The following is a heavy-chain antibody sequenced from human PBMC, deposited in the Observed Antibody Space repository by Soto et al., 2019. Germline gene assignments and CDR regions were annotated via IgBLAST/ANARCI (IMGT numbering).Heavy chain of an antibody. J-gene: IGHJ4*02. CDR3: ATYTAFAKYYFDY. V-gene: IGHV4-30-2*01. Sequence: SETLSLTCAVSGVSITTNGYSWSWIRQPPGKGLEWIGYIYPSGTIFYNPSLNSRVTISADTSNSQFSLKLTSVTAADTAVYFCATYTAFAKYYFDYWGRGTLVTVSS. D-gene: IGHD3-16*01. CDR2: IYPSGTI. CDR1: GVSITTNGYS.